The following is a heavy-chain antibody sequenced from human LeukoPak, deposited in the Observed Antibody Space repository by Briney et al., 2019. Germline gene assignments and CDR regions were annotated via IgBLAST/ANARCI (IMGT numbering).Heavy chain of an antibody. J-gene: IGHJ4*02. V-gene: IGHV3-9*01. CDR1: GFTFDDYA. CDR2: ISWNSGSI. D-gene: IGHD3-10*01. CDR3: AKAGKLWFGELLGNYFDY. Sequence: GRSLRLSCAASGFTFDDYAMHWVRQAPGKGLKWVSGISWNSGSIGYADSVKGRFTISRDNAKNSLYLQMNSLRAEDTALYYCAKAGKLWFGELLGNYFDYWGQGTLVTVSS.